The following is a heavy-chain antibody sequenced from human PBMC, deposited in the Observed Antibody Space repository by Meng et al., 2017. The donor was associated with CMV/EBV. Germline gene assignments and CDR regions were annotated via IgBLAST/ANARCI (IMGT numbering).Heavy chain of an antibody. V-gene: IGHV4-39*07. CDR2: IYYSGST. D-gene: IGHD3-3*01. CDR3: ARDVWSIFGVVIKEVGMDV. Sequence: SETLSLTCTVSGGSISSSSYYWGWIRQPPGKGLEWIGSIYYSGSTYYNPSLKSRVTISVDTSKNHFSLKLSSVTAADTAVYYCARDVWSIFGVVIKEVGMDVWGQGTTVTVSS. CDR1: GGSISSSSYY. J-gene: IGHJ6*02.